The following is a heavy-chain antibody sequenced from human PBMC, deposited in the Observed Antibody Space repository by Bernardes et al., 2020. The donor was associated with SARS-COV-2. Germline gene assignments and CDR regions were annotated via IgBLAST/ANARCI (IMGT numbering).Heavy chain of an antibody. CDR1: GFTFSSYA. V-gene: IGHV3-23*01. Sequence: GGSLRLSCTASGFTFSSYAMSWVRQAPGKGLEWVSAISGSGGSTYYADSVKGRFTISRDNSKNTLYLQMNSLRAEDTAVYYCAKVNYDILTGYRDWYFDLWGRGTLVTVSS. J-gene: IGHJ2*01. D-gene: IGHD3-9*01. CDR2: ISGSGGST. CDR3: AKVNYDILTGYRDWYFDL.